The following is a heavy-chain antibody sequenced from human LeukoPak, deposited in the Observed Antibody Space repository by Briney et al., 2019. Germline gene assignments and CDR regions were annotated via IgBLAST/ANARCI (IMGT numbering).Heavy chain of an antibody. V-gene: IGHV3-48*01. Sequence: PGGSLRLSCAASGFTFSSYSMNWVRQAPGKGLEWVSYISSSSSTIYYADSVKGRFTISRDNSKNTLYLQMNSLRAEDTAVYYCARYCSSTSCYSGGFDPWGQGTLVTVSS. CDR3: ARYCSSTSCYSGGFDP. J-gene: IGHJ5*02. CDR2: ISSSSSTI. D-gene: IGHD2-2*02. CDR1: GFTFSSYS.